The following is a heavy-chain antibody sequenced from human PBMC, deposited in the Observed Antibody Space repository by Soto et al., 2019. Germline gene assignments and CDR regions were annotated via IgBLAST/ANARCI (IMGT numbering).Heavy chain of an antibody. D-gene: IGHD2-2*01. CDR2: INHSGST. J-gene: IGHJ6*03. V-gene: IGHV4-34*01. Sequence: SETLSLTCAVYGGSFSGYYWSWIRQPPGKGLEWIGEINHSGSTNYNPSLKSRVTISVDTSKNQFPLKLSSVTAADTAVYYCARGGKYPHYYYYYYMDVWGKGTTVTVSS. CDR3: ARGGKYPHYYYYYYMDV. CDR1: GGSFSGYY.